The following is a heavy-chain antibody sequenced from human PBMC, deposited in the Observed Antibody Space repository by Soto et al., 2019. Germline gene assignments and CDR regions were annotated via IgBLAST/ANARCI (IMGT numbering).Heavy chain of an antibody. CDR1: GFALTPYA. V-gene: IGHV3-48*03. D-gene: IGHD1-1*01. CDR2: ISSSGSTI. J-gene: IGHJ4*02. Sequence: GGSLRLSCAASGFALTPYAMSWVRQAPGKGLEWVSYISSSGSTIYYADSVKGRFTISRDNAKNSLFLQMNSLRVEDTGVYYCARTGDGHHDFLDYWGQGALVTVSS. CDR3: ARTGDGHHDFLDY.